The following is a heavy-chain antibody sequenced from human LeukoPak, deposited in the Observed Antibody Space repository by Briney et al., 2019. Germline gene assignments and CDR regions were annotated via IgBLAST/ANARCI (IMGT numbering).Heavy chain of an antibody. V-gene: IGHV4-34*01. D-gene: IGHD3-22*01. CDR3: AKERGDSSGYPYDAFDI. Sequence: KPSETLSLTCAVYGGSFSGYYWSWIRQPPGKGLEWIGEINHSGSTYYNPSLKSRVTISVDTSKNQFSLKLSSVTAADTAVYYCAKERGDSSGYPYDAFDIWGQGTMVTVSS. J-gene: IGHJ3*02. CDR2: INHSGST. CDR1: GGSFSGYY.